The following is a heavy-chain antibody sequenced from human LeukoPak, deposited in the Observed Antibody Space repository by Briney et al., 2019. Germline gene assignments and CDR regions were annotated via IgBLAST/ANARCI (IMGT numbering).Heavy chain of an antibody. CDR2: VNWNGGST. J-gene: IGHJ4*02. Sequence: GGSLRLSCAASGFTFDDYGMSWVRQAPGKGLEWVSGVNWNGGSTGYADSVKGRFTISRDNAKNSLYPQMNSLRAEDTALYYCARSNEDIVVVPAAMFDYWGQGTLVTVSS. V-gene: IGHV3-20*04. CDR1: GFTFDDYG. CDR3: ARSNEDIVVVPAAMFDY. D-gene: IGHD2-2*01.